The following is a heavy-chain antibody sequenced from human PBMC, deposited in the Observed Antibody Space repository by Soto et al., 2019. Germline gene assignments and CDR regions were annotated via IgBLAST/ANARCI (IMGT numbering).Heavy chain of an antibody. CDR2: IIPIFGTA. D-gene: IGHD2-21*02. J-gene: IGHJ6*02. CDR3: ASDGSYCAGDCYYYSGMDA. V-gene: IGHV1-69*01. CDR1: GDTFSTYS. Sequence: QLQLVQSGAEVKKPGSSVKVSCKASGDTFSTYSISWVRQAPGQGLEWMGGIIPIFGTANYAQKFQGRVTITADEATSTAYMELSSLRATDTAVYYCASDGSYCAGDCYYYSGMDAWGQGTTVTVSS.